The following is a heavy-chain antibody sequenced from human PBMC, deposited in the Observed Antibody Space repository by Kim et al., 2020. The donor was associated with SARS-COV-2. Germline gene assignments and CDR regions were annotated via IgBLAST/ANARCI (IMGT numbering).Heavy chain of an antibody. CDR1: GGSISSSSYY. CDR2: IYYSGST. Sequence: SETLSLTCTVSGGSISSSSYYWGWIRQPPGKGLEWIGSIYYSGSTYYNPSLKSRVTISVDTSKNQFSLKLSSVTAADTAVYYCARQGWSRGYSSGWGFDPWGQGTLVTVSS. J-gene: IGHJ5*02. V-gene: IGHV4-39*01. CDR3: ARQGWSRGYSSGWGFDP. D-gene: IGHD6-19*01.